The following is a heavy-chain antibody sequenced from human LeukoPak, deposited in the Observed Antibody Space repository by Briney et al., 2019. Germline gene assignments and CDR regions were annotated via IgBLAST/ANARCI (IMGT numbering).Heavy chain of an antibody. CDR1: GFTFSSYG. Sequence: GGSLRLSCAASGFTFSSYGMHWVRQTTGKGLEWVSGIGTTGDTHYPDSVKGRFTVSRENAKNSLYLQMNSLRAGDTAVYYCAKDQSGTGMVRPPGYWGQGTLVTVSS. V-gene: IGHV3-13*01. D-gene: IGHD3-10*01. CDR2: IGTTGDT. CDR3: AKDQSGTGMVRPPGY. J-gene: IGHJ4*02.